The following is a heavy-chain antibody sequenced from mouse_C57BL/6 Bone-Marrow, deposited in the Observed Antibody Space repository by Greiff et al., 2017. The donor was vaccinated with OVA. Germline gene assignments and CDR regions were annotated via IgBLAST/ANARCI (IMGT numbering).Heavy chain of an antibody. D-gene: IGHD1-2*01. Sequence: VKLQQPGAELVKPGASVKVSCKASGYTFTSYWMHWVKQRPGQGLEWIGRIHPSDSDTNYNQKFKGKATLTVDKSSSTAYMQLSSLTSEDSAVYYWAIYSSVEGYFDVWGTGTTVTVSS. J-gene: IGHJ1*03. CDR2: IHPSDSDT. CDR3: AIYSSVEGYFDV. V-gene: IGHV1-74*01. CDR1: GYTFTSYW.